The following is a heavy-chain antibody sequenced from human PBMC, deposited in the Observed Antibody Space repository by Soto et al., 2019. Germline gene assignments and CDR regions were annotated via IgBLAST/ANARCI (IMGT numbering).Heavy chain of an antibody. CDR2: IYYSGSA. J-gene: IGHJ4*02. Sequence: SGTLSLTCTVSGGSISRGGYYSRWLRQHPGKGLEWIGLIYYSGSAYYNPYRKSRVTISVDTSKNQFSLTVTSVTAADTAVYYCARRIVATETFDYWGQGTLVTVSS. CDR3: ARRIVATETFDY. D-gene: IGHD5-12*01. V-gene: IGHV4-61*08. CDR1: GGSISRGGYY.